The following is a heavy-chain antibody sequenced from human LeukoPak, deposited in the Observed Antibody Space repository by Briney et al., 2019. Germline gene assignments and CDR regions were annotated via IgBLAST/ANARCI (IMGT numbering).Heavy chain of an antibody. J-gene: IGHJ4*02. CDR3: ARLRDITMVRGVIQYFDY. D-gene: IGHD3-10*01. CDR2: IYPGDSDT. CDR1: GYSFTSYW. V-gene: IGHV5-51*01. Sequence: GESLKISCKGSGYSFTSYWIGWVRQMPGKGLEWMGIIYPGDSDTRYSPSFQGQVTIPADKSISTAYLQWSSLKASDTAMYYCARLRDITMVRGVIQYFDYWGQGTLVTVSS.